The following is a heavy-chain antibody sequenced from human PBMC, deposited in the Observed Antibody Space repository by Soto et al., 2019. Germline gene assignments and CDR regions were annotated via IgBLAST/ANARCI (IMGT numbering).Heavy chain of an antibody. CDR3: TTGSVEGV. J-gene: IGHJ6*02. CDR2: IKTRSEGEET. Sequence: EVQLVESGGGLVKPGGSLRLSCAASDFSISNAWMNWVRQAPGKGLEWVGRIKTRSEGEETAYAAHLKDRFTISRDDSKNTLCLQMNSLKTEDTAVYYCTTGSVEGVWGQGATVIVSS. CDR1: DFSISNAW. D-gene: IGHD2-15*01. V-gene: IGHV3-15*07.